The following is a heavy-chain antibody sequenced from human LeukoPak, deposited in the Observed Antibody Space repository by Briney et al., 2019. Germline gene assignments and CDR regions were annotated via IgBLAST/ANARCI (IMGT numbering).Heavy chain of an antibody. J-gene: IGHJ4*02. Sequence: SVKVSCKASGFTFTSSAVQWVRQARGQRLEWIGWIVVGSGNTNYAQKFQERVTITRDMSTSTAYMELSSLRSEDTAVYYCAAEGDGYNYTGAFDYWGQGTLVTVSS. D-gene: IGHD5-24*01. CDR3: AAEGDGYNYTGAFDY. CDR2: IVVGSGNT. V-gene: IGHV1-58*01. CDR1: GFTFTSSA.